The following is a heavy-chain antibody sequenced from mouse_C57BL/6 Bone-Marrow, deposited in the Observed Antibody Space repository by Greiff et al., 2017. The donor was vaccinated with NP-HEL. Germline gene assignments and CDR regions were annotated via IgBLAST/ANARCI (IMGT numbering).Heavy chain of an antibody. J-gene: IGHJ2*01. V-gene: IGHV5-6*01. CDR3: ARQGITRNY. CDR1: GFTFSSYG. D-gene: IGHD1-1*01. CDR2: ISSGGSYT. Sequence: EVQLVESGGDLVKPGGSLKLSCAASGFTFSSYGMSWVRRTPDKRLEWVATISSGGSYTYYPDSVKGRFTISRDNAKNTLYLQMSSLKSEDTAMYYCARQGITRNYWGQGTTLTVSS.